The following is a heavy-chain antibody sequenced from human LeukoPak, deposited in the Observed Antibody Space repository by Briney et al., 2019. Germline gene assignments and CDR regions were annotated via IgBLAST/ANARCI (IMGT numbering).Heavy chain of an antibody. CDR2: IKSKTDGGTT. CDR3: TATASWGQQLVQHYY. V-gene: IGHV3-15*01. Sequence: PGGSLRLSCAASGFTFSNAWMSWVRQAPGKGLEWVGRIKSKTDGGTTDYAAPVKGRFTISRDDSKNTLYLQMNSLKTEDTAVYYCTATASWGQQLVQHYYWGQGTLVTVSS. J-gene: IGHJ4*02. D-gene: IGHD6-13*01. CDR1: GFTFSNAW.